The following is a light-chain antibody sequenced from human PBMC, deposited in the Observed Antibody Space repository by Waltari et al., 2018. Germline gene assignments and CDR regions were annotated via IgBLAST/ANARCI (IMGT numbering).Light chain of an antibody. CDR2: DNN. V-gene: IGLV1-51*01. Sequence: QSVLTQPPSLSAAPGQKVNSSGSGGSSNIEDYYVSCYQQLPGTAPKLLIYDNNKRPSGIPDRFSGSKSGTSATLGITGLQTGYEADYYCGTWDRSLGVVFGGGTKLTVL. CDR1: SSNIEDYY. CDR3: GTWDRSLGVV. J-gene: IGLJ3*02.